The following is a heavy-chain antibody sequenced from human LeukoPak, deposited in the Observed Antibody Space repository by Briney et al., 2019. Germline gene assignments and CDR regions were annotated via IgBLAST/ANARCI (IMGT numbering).Heavy chain of an antibody. D-gene: IGHD3-16*01. J-gene: IGHJ6*02. V-gene: IGHV3-53*01. CDR3: ARDRVEVTTSMLGGVKRTVTDYYGMDV. CDR2: TYSDGTT. Sequence: PGGSLRLSCAASGITFSTYTMNWVRQAPGKGLEWVSITYSDGTTYYADSVKGRFTISRDNSRNTLYVQMNSLRAEDTAVYFCARDRVEVTTSMLGGVKRTVTDYYGMDVWGQGTTVTVSS. CDR1: GITFSTYT.